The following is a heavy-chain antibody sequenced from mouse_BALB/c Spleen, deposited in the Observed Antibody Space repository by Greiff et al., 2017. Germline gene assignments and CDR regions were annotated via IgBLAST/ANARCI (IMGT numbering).Heavy chain of an antibody. V-gene: IGHV14-3*02. J-gene: IGHJ1*01. CDR3: ARPYYYRSSYWYFDV. D-gene: IGHD1-1*01. CDR2: IDPANGNT. Sequence: EVQLQQSGAELVKPGASVKLSCTASGFNIKDTDMPWVKQRPEQGLEWIGRIDPANGNTKYDPKFQGKATITADTSSNTAYLQLSSLTSEDTSVYYCARPYYYRSSYWYFDVWGAGTTVTVSS. CDR1: GFNIKDTD.